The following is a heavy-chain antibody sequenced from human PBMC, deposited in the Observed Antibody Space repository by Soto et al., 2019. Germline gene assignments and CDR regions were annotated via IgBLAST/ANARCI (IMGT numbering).Heavy chain of an antibody. CDR1: GFTFSRVS. J-gene: IGHJ5*01. V-gene: IGHV3-48*04. CDR3: ARYGTRGDW. CDR2: ISSSGLTT. D-gene: IGHD3-10*01. Sequence: PGGSLRLSCEASGFTFSRVSMNWVRKAPGKGLEWVSYISSSGLTTYYADFAEGRFTISRDNAKDSLYLHLNSLRVGDTAVYYCARYGTRGDWWGLGTQVTVSS.